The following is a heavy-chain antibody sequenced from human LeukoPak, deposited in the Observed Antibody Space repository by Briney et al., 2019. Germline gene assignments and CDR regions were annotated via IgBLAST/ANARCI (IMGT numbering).Heavy chain of an antibody. J-gene: IGHJ4*02. CDR1: GGSISSYY. Sequence: PSETLSLTCTVSGGSISSYYWSWIRQPPGKGLEWIGYIYYSGSTNYNPSLKSRVTISVDTSKSQFSLKLSSVTAADTAVYYCARERSGAAYFDYWGQGTLVTVSS. CDR3: ARERSGAAYFDY. D-gene: IGHD1-26*01. V-gene: IGHV4-59*01. CDR2: IYYSGST.